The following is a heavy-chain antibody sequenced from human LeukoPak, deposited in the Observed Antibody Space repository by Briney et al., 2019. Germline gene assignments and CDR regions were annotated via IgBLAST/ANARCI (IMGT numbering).Heavy chain of an antibody. V-gene: IGHV3-30*02. Sequence: GGSLRLSCAASGFTFSTYGMHWVRQAPGKGLEWVALIRYDGSNKYFVDSVKGRFTISKDNSKNTVYLQMNSLRPEDTAVYHCAKDTGDYYDSSGYYYAGWFDPWGQGTLVTVSS. J-gene: IGHJ5*02. CDR3: AKDTGDYYDSSGYYYAGWFDP. D-gene: IGHD3-22*01. CDR1: GFTFSTYG. CDR2: IRYDGSNK.